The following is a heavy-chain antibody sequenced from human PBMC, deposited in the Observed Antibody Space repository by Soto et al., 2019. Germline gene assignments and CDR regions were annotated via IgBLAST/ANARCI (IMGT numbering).Heavy chain of an antibody. D-gene: IGHD3-10*01. Sequence: PSETLSLTCTVSGGSISSYYWSWIRQPPGKGLEWIGYIYYSGSTNYNPSLKSRVTISVDTSKNQFSLKLSSVTAADTAVYYCAREYYGSGSLGLDYWGQGTLVTVSS. CDR1: GGSISSYY. J-gene: IGHJ4*02. CDR2: IYYSGST. CDR3: AREYYGSGSLGLDY. V-gene: IGHV4-59*01.